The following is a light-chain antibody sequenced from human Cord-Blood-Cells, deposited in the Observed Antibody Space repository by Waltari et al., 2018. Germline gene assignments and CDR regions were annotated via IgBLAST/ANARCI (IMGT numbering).Light chain of an antibody. Sequence: SALTQPASVSGSPGQSITISCTGTSSDVRGYNYVYWYQQHPGKAPKLMIYDVRNRPSGVANRFSGSKSGNTASLTISVLQAEDEADYYCSSYTSSSTWVFGGGTKLTVL. V-gene: IGLV2-14*01. CDR3: SSYTSSSTWV. J-gene: IGLJ3*02. CDR1: SSDVRGYNY. CDR2: DVR.